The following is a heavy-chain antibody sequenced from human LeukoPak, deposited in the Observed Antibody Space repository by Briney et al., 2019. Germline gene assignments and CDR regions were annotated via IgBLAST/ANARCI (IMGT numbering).Heavy chain of an antibody. Sequence: PSETLSLTCTVSGGSISSYYWSWLGQPPGKGLEWIGYIYYSGSTNYNPSLKSRVTISVDTSKNQFSLKLSSVTAADTAVYYCARQDSGYGSFDYWGQGTLVTVSS. CDR3: ARQDSGYGSFDY. CDR2: IYYSGST. V-gene: IGHV4-59*08. D-gene: IGHD5-12*01. J-gene: IGHJ4*02. CDR1: GGSISSYY.